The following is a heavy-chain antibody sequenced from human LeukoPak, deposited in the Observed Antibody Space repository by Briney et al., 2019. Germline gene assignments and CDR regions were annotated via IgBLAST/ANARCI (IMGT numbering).Heavy chain of an antibody. CDR3: ARDRWDDILTGYSSAYFDY. CDR2: IKHDGGEE. Sequence: GGSLRLSCAASEFTFSTFWMAWVRQAPGKGLEWVANIKHDGGEENYVDSVKGRFTVSGDNAKNSLYLQMNSLRAEDTAVYYCARDRWDDILTGYSSAYFDYWGQGTLVTVSS. V-gene: IGHV3-7*01. J-gene: IGHJ4*02. D-gene: IGHD3-9*01. CDR1: EFTFSTFW.